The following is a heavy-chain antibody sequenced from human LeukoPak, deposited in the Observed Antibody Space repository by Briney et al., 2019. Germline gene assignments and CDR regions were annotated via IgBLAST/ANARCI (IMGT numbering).Heavy chain of an antibody. Sequence: PSETLSLTCTVSGYSISSGYYWGWIRQPPGKGLEWIGSIYHSGSTYYNPSLKSRVTISVDTSKNQFSLKLSAVTAADTAVYYCASSHFISGSVWDYWGQGTLVTVSS. CDR1: GYSISSGYY. D-gene: IGHD3-10*01. CDR2: IYHSGST. V-gene: IGHV4-38-2*02. CDR3: ASSHFISGSVWDY. J-gene: IGHJ4*02.